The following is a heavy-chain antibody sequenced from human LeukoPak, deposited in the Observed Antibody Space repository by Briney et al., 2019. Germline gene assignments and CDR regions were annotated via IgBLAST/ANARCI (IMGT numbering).Heavy chain of an antibody. CDR3: AKDPAWDSSGYYDY. CDR1: GFTFSSYA. D-gene: IGHD3-22*01. Sequence: GGSLRLSCAASGFTFSSYAMSWVRQAPGRGLEWASAISGSGGSTYYADSVKGRFTISRDNSKNTLYLQMNSLRAEDTAVYYCAKDPAWDSSGYYDYWGQGTLVTVSS. J-gene: IGHJ4*02. V-gene: IGHV3-23*01. CDR2: ISGSGGST.